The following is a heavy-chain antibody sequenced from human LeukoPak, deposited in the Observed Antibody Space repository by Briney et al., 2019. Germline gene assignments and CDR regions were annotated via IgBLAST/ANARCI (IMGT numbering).Heavy chain of an antibody. CDR2: IYYSGST. CDR1: GGSISSYY. D-gene: IGHD5-24*01. V-gene: IGHV4-59*01. CDR3: ARDKRGRDYFDY. J-gene: IGHJ4*02. Sequence: SETLSLTCTVSGGSISSYYWSWLRQPPGKGLEWIGYIYYSGSTNYNPSLKRRVTISVDTSKNQFSLKLSSVTAADTAVYYCARDKRGRDYFDYWGQGTLVTVSS.